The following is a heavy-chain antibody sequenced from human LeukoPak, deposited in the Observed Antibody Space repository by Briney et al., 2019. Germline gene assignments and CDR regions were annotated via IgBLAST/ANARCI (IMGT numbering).Heavy chain of an antibody. D-gene: IGHD4-17*01. Sequence: GGSLRLSCAASGFTFSSYSMDWIRQAPGKGLEWVSSISSSTSYIYYADSVKGRFTISKDNAKNSLYLQMNSLRAEDTAVYYCARAGGSTVSHSDYWGQGTLVTVSS. CDR2: ISSSTSYI. CDR3: ARAGGSTVSHSDY. CDR1: GFTFSSYS. J-gene: IGHJ4*02. V-gene: IGHV3-21*01.